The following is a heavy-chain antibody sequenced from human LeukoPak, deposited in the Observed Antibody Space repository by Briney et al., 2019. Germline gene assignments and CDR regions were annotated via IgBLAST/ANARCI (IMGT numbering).Heavy chain of an antibody. CDR1: GFTFSSYA. J-gene: IGHJ4*02. V-gene: IGHV3-23*01. D-gene: IGHD6-13*01. CDR3: AKDLYSSSWYYFDY. CDR2: ISGSGGST. Sequence: GGSLRLSCAASGFTFSSYAMSWVRQAPGKGLGWVSAISGSGGSTYSADSVKGRFTISRDNSKNTLYLQMNSLRAEDTAVYYCAKDLYSSSWYYFDYWGQGTLVTVSS.